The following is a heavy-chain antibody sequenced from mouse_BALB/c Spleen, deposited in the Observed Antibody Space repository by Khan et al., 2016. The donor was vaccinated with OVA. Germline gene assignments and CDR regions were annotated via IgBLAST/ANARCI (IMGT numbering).Heavy chain of an antibody. V-gene: IGHV1-7*01. CDR3: VNHGSSSAWFTY. D-gene: IGHD1-1*01. CDR1: GYTFTKYW. CDR2: INPSTGYT. Sequence: QVQLQQSGAELAKPGASVKMSCKASGYTFTKYWMHWVKQRPGRGLEWIGYINPSTGYTNYNQKFKDKATLTADKSSSTAYMQLSSLTSEDSAVYYCVNHGSSSAWFTYWGQGTLVTVSA. J-gene: IGHJ3*01.